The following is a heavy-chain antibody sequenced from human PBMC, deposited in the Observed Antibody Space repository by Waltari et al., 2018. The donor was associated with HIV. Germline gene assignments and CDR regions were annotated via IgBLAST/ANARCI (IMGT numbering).Heavy chain of an antibody. CDR2: IYTSGSA. Sequence: QVQLQESGPGLVKPSQTLSLTCTVSGGSISSGSYYWSWIRQPAGKGLEWIGRIYTSGSANYNPSLKSRVTISVDTSKNQFSLKLSSVTAADTAVYYCAREKYSSGCDYWGQGTLVTVSS. D-gene: IGHD6-19*01. CDR3: AREKYSSGCDY. J-gene: IGHJ4*02. CDR1: GGSISSGSYY. V-gene: IGHV4-61*02.